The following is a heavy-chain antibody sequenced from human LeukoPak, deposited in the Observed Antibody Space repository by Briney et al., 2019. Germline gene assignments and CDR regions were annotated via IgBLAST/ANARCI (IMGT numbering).Heavy chain of an antibody. CDR1: GGSFSGYY. D-gene: IGHD3-3*01. CDR3: ARGAITIFGVVMIQYGMDV. CDR2: INHSGST. J-gene: IGHJ6*02. V-gene: IGHV4-34*01. Sequence: SETLSLTCAVYGGSFSGYYWSWIRQPSGKGLEWIGEINHSGSTNYNPSLKSRVTISVDTSKNQFSLKLSSVTAADTAVYYCARGAITIFGVVMIQYGMDVWGQGTTVTVSS.